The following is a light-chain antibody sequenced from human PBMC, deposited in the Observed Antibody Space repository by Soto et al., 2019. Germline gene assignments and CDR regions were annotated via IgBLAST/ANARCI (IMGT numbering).Light chain of an antibody. J-gene: IGKJ1*01. CDR3: QKYDSAPWT. CDR1: QAISTY. Sequence: DIQMTQSPSSLSASVGDRVTITCRATQAISTYLAWYQQKPGKIPELLIYAASALRPGVSSRFSGSGSGTDFTLTISSLQPEDVATYFCQKYDSAPWTFGQGTKVEIK. CDR2: AAS. V-gene: IGKV1-27*01.